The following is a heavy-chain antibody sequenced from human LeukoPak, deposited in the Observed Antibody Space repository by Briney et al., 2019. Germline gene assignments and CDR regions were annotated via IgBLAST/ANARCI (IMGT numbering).Heavy chain of an antibody. D-gene: IGHD6-19*01. J-gene: IGHJ4*02. Sequence: ASVTVSCKASGFTFTIYGISWVRQAPGQGLEWMGWISAYNGNTNYAQKLQGRVTMTTDTSTSTAYMELRSLRSDDTAVYYCARDISGWSHYFDYWGQGTLVTVSS. CDR3: ARDISGWSHYFDY. CDR2: ISAYNGNT. V-gene: IGHV1-18*01. CDR1: GFTFTIYG.